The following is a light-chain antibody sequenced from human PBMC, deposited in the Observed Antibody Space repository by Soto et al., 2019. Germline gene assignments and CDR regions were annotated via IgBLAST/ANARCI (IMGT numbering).Light chain of an antibody. Sequence: QSALTQPASVSGSPGQSITISCTGTNSDIGGYNYVSWYQQHPGKAPKLMIYDVSNWPSGVSYRFSGSKSGNPASLTISGRQAEDEADYYCSSYTRRSTLGVFGGGTKLTVL. CDR1: NSDIGGYNY. V-gene: IGLV2-14*03. J-gene: IGLJ2*01. CDR2: DVS. CDR3: SSYTRRSTLGV.